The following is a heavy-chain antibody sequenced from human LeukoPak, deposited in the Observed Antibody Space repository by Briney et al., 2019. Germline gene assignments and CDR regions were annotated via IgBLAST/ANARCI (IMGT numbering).Heavy chain of an antibody. V-gene: IGHV3-23*01. Sequence: GGSLRLSCAASGFTFSTYAMSWVRQAPGRGLEWVSSISGSDSSSYYAGSVKGRFTISRDNSKNTLYLQMNSLRAEDAAVYYCAKHSSGWYWIDYWGQGTLVTVSS. J-gene: IGHJ4*02. CDR2: ISGSDSSS. CDR3: AKHSSGWYWIDY. D-gene: IGHD6-19*01. CDR1: GFTFSTYA.